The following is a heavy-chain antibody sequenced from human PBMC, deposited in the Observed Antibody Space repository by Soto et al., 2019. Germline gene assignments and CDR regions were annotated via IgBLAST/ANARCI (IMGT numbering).Heavy chain of an antibody. Sequence: QVQLVESGGGVVQPGGSLRLSCAASGFSFSRFAIHWVRQAPGKGLEWVAVISKDGSVIYYADSVKGRFTISRDNSKSSLFLQVNSLTSEDTAVYHCARSRSGAVPDSLGFWGLVTLVTVSS. CDR2: ISKDGSVI. D-gene: IGHD3-10*01. CDR1: GFSFSRFA. CDR3: ARSRSGAVPDSLGF. J-gene: IGHJ4*02. V-gene: IGHV3-30-3*01.